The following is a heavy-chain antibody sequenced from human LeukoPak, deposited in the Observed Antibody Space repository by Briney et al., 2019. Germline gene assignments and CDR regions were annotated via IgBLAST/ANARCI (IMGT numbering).Heavy chain of an antibody. CDR3: AREAGHYYDSSGYFDY. CDR2: ISYDGSNK. CDR1: GFTFSSYA. V-gene: IGHV3-30-3*01. Sequence: GGSLRLSCAASGFTFSSYAMHWVRQAPGKGLEWVAVISYDGSNKYYADSVKGRFTISRDNSKNTLYLQMNSLRAEDTAVYYCAREAGHYYDSSGYFDYWGQGTLATVSS. D-gene: IGHD3-22*01. J-gene: IGHJ4*02.